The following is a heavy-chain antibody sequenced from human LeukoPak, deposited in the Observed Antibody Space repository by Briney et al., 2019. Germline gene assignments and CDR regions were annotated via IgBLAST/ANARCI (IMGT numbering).Heavy chain of an antibody. CDR2: IYYSGST. CDR3: ASRSSSWPPYFDY. Sequence: SETLSLTCTVSGGSISSGSYYWSWIRQPAGKGLEWIGYIYYSGSTNYNPSLKSRVTISVDTSKNQFSLKLSSVTAADTAVYYCASRSSSWPPYFDYWGQGTLVTVSS. J-gene: IGHJ4*02. D-gene: IGHD6-13*01. V-gene: IGHV4-61*10. CDR1: GGSISSGSYY.